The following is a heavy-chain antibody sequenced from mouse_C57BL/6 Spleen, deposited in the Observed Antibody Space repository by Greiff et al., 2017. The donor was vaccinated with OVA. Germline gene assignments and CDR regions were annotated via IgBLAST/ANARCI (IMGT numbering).Heavy chain of an antibody. CDR2: IYPGDGDT. V-gene: IGHV1-82*01. Sequence: VQLQQSGPELVKPGASVKISCKASGYAFSSSWMNWVKQRPGKGLEWIGRIYPGDGDTNYNGKFKGKATLTADKSSSTAYMQLSSLTSEDSAVYFCAREDWDYWGQGTTLTVSS. J-gene: IGHJ2*01. CDR3: AREDWDY. CDR1: GYAFSSSW. D-gene: IGHD4-1*01.